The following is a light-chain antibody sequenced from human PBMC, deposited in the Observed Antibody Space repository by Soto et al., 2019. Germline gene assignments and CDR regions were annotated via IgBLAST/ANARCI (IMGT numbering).Light chain of an antibody. V-gene: IGKV3-20*01. CDR1: QSVSGSY. Sequence: EIVLTQSPGTLSLSPGGRATLSCRASQSVSGSYLAWYQQKPGQAPRLLIYGASNRPTGIPDRFSGSGSGTDFTLTISRLEPEDFAVYYCQQYGSALWTFGQGTKVE. J-gene: IGKJ1*01. CDR2: GAS. CDR3: QQYGSALWT.